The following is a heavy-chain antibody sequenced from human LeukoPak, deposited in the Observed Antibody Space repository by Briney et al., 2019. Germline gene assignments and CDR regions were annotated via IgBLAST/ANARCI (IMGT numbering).Heavy chain of an antibody. D-gene: IGHD2-15*01. CDR1: GFTFSSYS. J-gene: IGHJ4*02. CDR2: IKQDGSEK. Sequence: GGSLRLSCAASGFTFSSYSMNWVRQAPGKGLEWVANIKQDGSEKYYVDSVKGRFTISRDNAKNSLYLQMNSLRAEDTAVYYCASYCSGGSCYWHSFDYWGQGTLVIVSS. CDR3: ASYCSGGSCYWHSFDY. V-gene: IGHV3-7*01.